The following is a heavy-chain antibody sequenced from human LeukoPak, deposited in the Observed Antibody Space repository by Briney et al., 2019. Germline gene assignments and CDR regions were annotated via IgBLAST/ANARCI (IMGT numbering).Heavy chain of an antibody. D-gene: IGHD1-14*01. CDR3: ARGPRMTRTYYYYYGMDV. CDR2: INQSGST. V-gene: IGHV4-34*01. J-gene: IGHJ6*02. Sequence: SETLSLTCADYGGSFSGYYWSWIRQPPGKGLEWIGEINQSGSTNYNPSLKSRVTISVDTSKKQFSLKLSSVTAADTAVYYCARGPRMTRTYYYYYGMDVWGQGTTVTVSS. CDR1: GGSFSGYY.